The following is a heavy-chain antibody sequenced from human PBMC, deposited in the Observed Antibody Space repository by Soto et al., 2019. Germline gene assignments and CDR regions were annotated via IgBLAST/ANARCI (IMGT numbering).Heavy chain of an antibody. V-gene: IGHV3-30*18. J-gene: IGHJ4*02. Sequence: GGSLRLSCAASGFTFSSYGMHWVRQAPGKGLEWVAVISYDGSNKFYADSVKGRFTISRDNSKNTMYLQMNSLRAEDTALYYCAKDFRGWYYYYFDYWGQGTLVTVSS. CDR1: GFTFSSYG. D-gene: IGHD6-19*01. CDR3: AKDFRGWYYYYFDY. CDR2: ISYDGSNK.